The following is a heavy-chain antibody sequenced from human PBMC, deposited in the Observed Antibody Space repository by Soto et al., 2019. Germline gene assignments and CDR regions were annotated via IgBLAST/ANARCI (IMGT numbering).Heavy chain of an antibody. Sequence: QVQLQESGPGLVKPSETLSLTCTVSGGSVTSAGYYWGWIRQPPGEGLEWIGHIYYTGSTSYNPSLESRVTLSVDTSRDQFSLNLSSVTAADTAVYFCARTLTTDRRWFDPWGQGTLVTVSS. V-gene: IGHV4-61*08. CDR1: GGSVTSAGYY. CDR3: ARTLTTDRRWFDP. D-gene: IGHD4-4*01. J-gene: IGHJ5*02. CDR2: IYYTGST.